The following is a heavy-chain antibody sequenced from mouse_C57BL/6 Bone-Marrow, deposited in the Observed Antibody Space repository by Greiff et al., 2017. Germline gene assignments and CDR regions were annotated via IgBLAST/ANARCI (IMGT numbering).Heavy chain of an antibody. J-gene: IGHJ2*01. CDR3: ARDLYYGSSSAGY. CDR2: ISSGSSTI. D-gene: IGHD1-1*01. Sequence: EVNLVESGGGLVKPGGSLKLSCAASGFTFSDYGMHWVRQAPEKGLEWVAYISSGSSTIYYADTVKGRFTISRDNAKNTLFLQMTSLRSEDTAMYYCARDLYYGSSSAGYRGQGTTLTVSS. V-gene: IGHV5-17*01. CDR1: GFTFSDYG.